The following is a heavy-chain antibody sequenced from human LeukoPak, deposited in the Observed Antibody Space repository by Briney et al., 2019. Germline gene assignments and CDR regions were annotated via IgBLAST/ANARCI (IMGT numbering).Heavy chain of an antibody. V-gene: IGHV3-21*01. CDR3: AKELVSRSSLTFDS. D-gene: IGHD6-13*01. J-gene: IGHJ4*02. Sequence: GGSLRLSCAASGFTFSSYSMNWVRQAPGKGLEWVSSISSSSSYIYYADSVKGRFTISRGNAKNSLYLQMNSLRAEDTAVYYCAKELVSRSSLTFDSWGQGALVTVSS. CDR1: GFTFSSYS. CDR2: ISSSSSYI.